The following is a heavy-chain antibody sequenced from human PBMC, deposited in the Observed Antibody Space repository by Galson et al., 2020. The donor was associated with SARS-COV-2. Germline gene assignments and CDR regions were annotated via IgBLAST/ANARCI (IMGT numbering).Heavy chain of an antibody. CDR2: IGSSGGTL. Sequence: GESLKISCAASGFTFSSYSMNWVRQAPGKGLQWISYIGSSGGTLHYADSVKGRFTISRDNARYSLFLQMSSLRAEDTAVYYCTRDRYYDLLTDSYFSEDALDVWGQGTMVIVSS. J-gene: IGHJ3*01. CDR3: TRDRYYDLLTDSYFSEDALDV. CDR1: GFTFSSYS. D-gene: IGHD3-9*01. V-gene: IGHV3-48*01.